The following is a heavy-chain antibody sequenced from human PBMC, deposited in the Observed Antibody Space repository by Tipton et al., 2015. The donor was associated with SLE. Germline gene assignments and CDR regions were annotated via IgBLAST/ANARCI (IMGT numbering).Heavy chain of an antibody. Sequence: TLSLTCSVSGGSISSGSYYRGWIRQPPGKGLEWIGYIYYSGSTYYNPSLKSRVTISVDTSKNQFFLRLRSVTAADTAVYYCARSGYSSGWYRGRFDIWGQATMVTVSS. D-gene: IGHD6-19*01. J-gene: IGHJ3*02. V-gene: IGHV4-31*03. CDR2: IYYSGST. CDR1: GGSISSGSYY. CDR3: ARSGYSSGWYRGRFDI.